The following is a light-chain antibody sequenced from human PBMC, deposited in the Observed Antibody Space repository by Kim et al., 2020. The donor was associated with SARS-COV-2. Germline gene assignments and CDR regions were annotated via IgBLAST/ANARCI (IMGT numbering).Light chain of an antibody. V-gene: IGKV6-21*02. CDR2: FAS. J-gene: IGKJ1*01. CDR1: QSIGSD. Sequence: VTPKETVTITCRTSQSIGSDFHWYQHKPDQSPRLLIRFASQSISGVPSRFSGGGSGTDFTLSISSLEAEDAATYYCHQSSSLPWTFGQGTKVEIK. CDR3: HQSSSLPWT.